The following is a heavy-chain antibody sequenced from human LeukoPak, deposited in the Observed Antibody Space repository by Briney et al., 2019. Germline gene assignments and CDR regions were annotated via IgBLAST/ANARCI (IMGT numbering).Heavy chain of an antibody. D-gene: IGHD5-12*01. CDR2: IYYSGST. Sequence: PSETLSLTWTVTGGSISSSSYYLGWIRHPPVKRLEWIGSIYYSGSTYYNPSLKSRVTISVDTSKNQFSLKLSSVTAADTAVYYCARSRGATIPFDYWGQGTLVTVSS. CDR1: GGSISSSSYY. V-gene: IGHV4-39*01. J-gene: IGHJ4*02. CDR3: ARSRGATIPFDY.